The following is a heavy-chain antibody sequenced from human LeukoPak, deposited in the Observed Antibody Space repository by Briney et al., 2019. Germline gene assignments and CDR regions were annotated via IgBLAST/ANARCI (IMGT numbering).Heavy chain of an antibody. CDR1: GGSISSSSYY. CDR3: ARREQHDYGDYVDYYFDY. D-gene: IGHD4-17*01. CDR2: IYYSGST. V-gene: IGHV4-39*01. Sequence: SETLSLTCTVSGGSISSSSYYWGWIRQPPGKGLEWIGSIYYSGSTYYNPSLKSRVTISVDTSKNQFSLKLSSVTAADTAVYYCARREQHDYGDYVDYYFDYWGQGTLVTVSS. J-gene: IGHJ4*02.